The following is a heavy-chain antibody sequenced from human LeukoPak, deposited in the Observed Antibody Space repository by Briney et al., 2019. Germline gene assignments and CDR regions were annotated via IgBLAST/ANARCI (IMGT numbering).Heavy chain of an antibody. CDR3: AKGGRWFGEFGTYYYYYMDV. CDR1: GFTFSCCV. D-gene: IGHD3-10*01. V-gene: IGHV3-23*01. CDR2: FSGSGGST. J-gene: IGHJ6*03. Sequence: GGSLRLSCAAAGFTFSCCVMSWVRLPPGKVLEWVSTFSGSGGSTYYGDSVRGRFTISRDNSRNTLYLQMNRLRAEDTAFYYWAKGGRWFGEFGTYYYYYMDVWGKGTTVTIPS.